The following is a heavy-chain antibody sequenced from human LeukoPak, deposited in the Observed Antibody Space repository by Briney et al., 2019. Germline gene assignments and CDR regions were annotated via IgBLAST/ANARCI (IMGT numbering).Heavy chain of an antibody. V-gene: IGHV1-18*01. CDR2: INAYNGNT. CDR1: GYTFTSYG. CDR3: ARDVYPMNYDFWSGYSPRWDY. D-gene: IGHD3-3*01. Sequence: ASVKVSCKASGYTFTSYGISWVRQAPGQGLEWMGWINAYNGNTNHAQKLQGRVTMTTDTSTSTAYMELRSLRSDDTAVYYCARDVYPMNYDFWSGYSPRWDYWGQGTLVTVSS. J-gene: IGHJ4*02.